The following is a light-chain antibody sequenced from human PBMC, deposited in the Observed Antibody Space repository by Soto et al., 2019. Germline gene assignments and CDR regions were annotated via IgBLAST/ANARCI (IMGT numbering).Light chain of an antibody. J-gene: IGKJ2*01. V-gene: IGKV1-17*01. CDR2: AAS. Sequence: DIQMTQSPSSLSVSIGDRVTITCRASQGIRSDLGWYQQKPGKAPKRLIYAASTLPSGVPSRFIGNGSGTEFTLTISALQPEDFATYYCLQHNSYPRTFGQGTKLEIK. CDR1: QGIRSD. CDR3: LQHNSYPRT.